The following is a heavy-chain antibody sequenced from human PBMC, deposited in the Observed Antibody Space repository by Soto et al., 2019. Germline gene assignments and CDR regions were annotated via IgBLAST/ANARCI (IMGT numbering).Heavy chain of an antibody. D-gene: IGHD3-22*01. Sequence: QVQLLESGGGLVKPGGSLRLSCAASGFTFSDYYMSWFRQAPGKGLEWVSYISSTGSTIYYADSVKGRFTISRDNAKNSLYLQMNSLRAEDTAVYYCASRSIYGLEEHYDTYDSAPHWGQGTLVTVSS. CDR3: ASRSIYGLEEHYDTYDSAPH. J-gene: IGHJ4*02. V-gene: IGHV3-11*04. CDR1: GFTFSDYY. CDR2: ISSTGSTI.